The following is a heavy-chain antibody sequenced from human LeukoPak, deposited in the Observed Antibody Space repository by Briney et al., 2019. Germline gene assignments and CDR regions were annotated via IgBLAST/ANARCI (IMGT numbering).Heavy chain of an antibody. D-gene: IGHD3-22*01. CDR2: INHSGST. J-gene: IGHJ4*02. Sequence: GSLRLSCAASGFTFSTYAMSWIRQPPGKGLEWIGEINHSGSTNYNPSLKSRVTISVDTSKNQFSLKLSSVTAADTAVYYCASYSSGYYRNHDYWGQGTLVTVSS. CDR1: GFTFSTYA. CDR3: ASYSSGYYRNHDY. V-gene: IGHV4-34*08.